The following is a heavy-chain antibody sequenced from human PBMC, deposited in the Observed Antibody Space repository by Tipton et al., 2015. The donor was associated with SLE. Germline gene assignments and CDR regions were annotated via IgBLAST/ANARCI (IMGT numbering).Heavy chain of an antibody. CDR2: ISAYNGNT. Sequence: QSGPEVKKPGASVKVSCKASGYSFTSYGISWVRQAPGQGLEWMGWISAYNGNTNYAQKLQGRVTMTTDTSTSTASMELRRLTSDDETVYYGAGGGSIANRKDTNYGMAGWGQRSPVTVSS. D-gene: IGHD6-13*01. CDR1: GYSFTSYG. CDR3: AGGGSIANRKDTNYGMAG. J-gene: IGHJ6*02. V-gene: IGHV1-18*01.